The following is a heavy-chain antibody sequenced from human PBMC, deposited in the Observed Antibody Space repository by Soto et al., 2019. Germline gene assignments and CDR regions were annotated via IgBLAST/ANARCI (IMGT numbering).Heavy chain of an antibody. J-gene: IGHJ6*02. Sequence: QVQAVQSGAEVKKPGSSVKVSCKASGGTFSSYVISWVRQAPGQGLEWMGRIIPIFGTANYAQKFQGRVTITADESKNTAYMELSSLRSEDTAVYYCESARGRTRGMDVWGHGTTITVSS. CDR2: IIPIFGTA. D-gene: IGHD2-8*01. V-gene: IGHV1-69*18. CDR3: ESARGRTRGMDV. CDR1: GGTFSSYV.